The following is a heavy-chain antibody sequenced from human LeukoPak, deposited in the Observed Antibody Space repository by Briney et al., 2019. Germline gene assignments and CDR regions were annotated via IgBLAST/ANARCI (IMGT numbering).Heavy chain of an antibody. Sequence: GASVKVSCKASGYTFTGYCMHWVRQAPGQGLECMGWINPNSGGTNYAQKFQGRVTMTRDTSISTAYMELSRLRSDDTAVYYCARNLFRLYGDYRYYYYMDVWGKGTTVTISS. CDR2: INPNSGGT. J-gene: IGHJ6*03. CDR1: GYTFTGYC. CDR3: ARNLFRLYGDYRYYYYMDV. V-gene: IGHV1-2*02. D-gene: IGHD4-17*01.